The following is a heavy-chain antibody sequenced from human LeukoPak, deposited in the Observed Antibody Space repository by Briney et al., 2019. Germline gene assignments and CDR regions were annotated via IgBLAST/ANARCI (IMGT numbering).Heavy chain of an antibody. CDR3: ARSGWFDP. Sequence: GESLRLSCATSGFTFSNYWMSSLRQAPGKGLVWVSRIKHDGSIATYAESVKGRFTISRDNARNTLYLQMNRLRVDDTAVYYCARSGWFDPWGRGTLVTVSS. D-gene: IGHD3-10*01. CDR2: IKHDGSIA. V-gene: IGHV3-74*03. CDR1: GFTFSNYW. J-gene: IGHJ5*02.